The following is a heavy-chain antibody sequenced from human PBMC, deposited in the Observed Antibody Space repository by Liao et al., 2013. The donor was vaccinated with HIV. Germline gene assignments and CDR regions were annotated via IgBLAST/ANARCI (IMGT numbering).Heavy chain of an antibody. CDR1: GGSISSGSYY. V-gene: IGHV4-39*07. J-gene: IGHJ6*03. Sequence: LQLQESGPGLVKPSETLSLTCTVSGGSISSGSYYWGWIRQPPGKGLEWIGRIYTSGSTTYNPSLKSRVTMSLDTSKNQFSLRLSSVTAADTAVYYCARVGSVVRGVINYYYYMDVWGKGTTVTVSS. CDR3: ARVGSVVRGVINYYYYMDV. CDR2: IYTSGST. D-gene: IGHD3-10*01.